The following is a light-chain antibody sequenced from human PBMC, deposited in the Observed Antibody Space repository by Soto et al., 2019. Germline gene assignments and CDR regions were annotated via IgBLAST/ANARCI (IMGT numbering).Light chain of an antibody. CDR3: GSYETSSSDV. J-gene: IGLJ1*01. CDR2: DVS. CDR1: ISDVGSYNY. Sequence: QSALAQPASLSGSPGQSITISCTGTISDVGSYNYVSWYQQYPGKAPKLLIYDVSTRPSGVSDRFSGSKSGNTASLTISGLRSEDEPDYYCGSYETSSSDVAGSGTKVTV. V-gene: IGLV2-14*03.